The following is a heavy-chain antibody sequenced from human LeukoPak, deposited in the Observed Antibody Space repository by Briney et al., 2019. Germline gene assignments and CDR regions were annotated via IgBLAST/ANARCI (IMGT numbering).Heavy chain of an antibody. V-gene: IGHV4-61*01. CDR3: ARGGARLYGMDV. CDR2: IYYSGST. CDR1: GGSVSSGSYY. D-gene: IGHD4/OR15-4a*01. J-gene: IGHJ6*02. Sequence: PSETLSLTCTVSGGSVSSGSYYWSWIRQPPGKGLEWIGYIYYSGSTNYNPSLKSRVTISVDTSKNQFSLKLTSVTAADTAVYYCARGGARLYGMDVWGQGTTVTVSS.